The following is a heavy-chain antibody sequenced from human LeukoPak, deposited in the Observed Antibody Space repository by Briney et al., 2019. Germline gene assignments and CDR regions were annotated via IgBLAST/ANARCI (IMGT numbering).Heavy chain of an antibody. D-gene: IGHD2-2*01. V-gene: IGHV4-59*01. J-gene: IGHJ3*01. CDR3: ARSAVVPAAAXAFDX. CDR2: IYYSGST. Sequence: SETLSLTCTVSGGSISSYYWSWVRQPPGKGLEWIGYIYYSGSTNYNPSLKSRVTISVDTSKNQFSLKLSSVTAADTAVYYCARSAVVPAAAXAFDXXGQGTMVTVS. CDR1: GGSISSYY.